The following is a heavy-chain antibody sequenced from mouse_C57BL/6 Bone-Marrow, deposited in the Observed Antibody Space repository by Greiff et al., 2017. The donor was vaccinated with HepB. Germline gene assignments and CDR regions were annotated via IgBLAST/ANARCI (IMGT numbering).Heavy chain of an antibody. D-gene: IGHD1-1*01. V-gene: IGHV5-9*01. Sequence: DVQLVESGGGLVKPGGSLKLSCAASGFTFSSYTMSWVRQTPEKRLEWVATISGGGGNTYYPDSVKGRFTISRDNAKNTLYLQMSSLRSEDTALYYCARHAPYYYGSSYGYFDVWGTGTTVTVSS. CDR2: ISGGGGNT. CDR3: ARHAPYYYGSSYGYFDV. CDR1: GFTFSSYT. J-gene: IGHJ1*03.